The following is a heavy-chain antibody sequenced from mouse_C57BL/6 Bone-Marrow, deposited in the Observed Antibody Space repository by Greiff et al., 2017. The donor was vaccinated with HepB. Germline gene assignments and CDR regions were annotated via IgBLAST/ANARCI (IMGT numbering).Heavy chain of an antibody. V-gene: IGHV5-6*01. CDR2: ISSGGSYT. D-gene: IGHD1-1*01. Sequence: EVNLVESGGDLVKPGGSLKLSCAASGFTFSSYGMSWVRQTPDKRLEWVATISSGGSYTYYPDSVKGRFTISRDNAKNTLYLQMSSLKSEDTAMYYCARPTTRYFDVWGTGTTVTVSS. J-gene: IGHJ1*03. CDR1: GFTFSSYG. CDR3: ARPTTRYFDV.